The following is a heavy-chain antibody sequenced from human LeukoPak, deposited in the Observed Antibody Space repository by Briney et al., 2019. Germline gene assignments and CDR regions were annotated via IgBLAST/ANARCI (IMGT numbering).Heavy chain of an antibody. J-gene: IGHJ4*02. Sequence: GGSLRLSCAASGFTFSSYGMHWVRQAPCKGLEWVAFIRYDGSNKYYADSVKGRFTISRDNSKNTLYLQMNSLRAEDTAVYYCAKCSKRPFWSGYYGYYFDYWGQGTLVTVSS. V-gene: IGHV3-30*02. D-gene: IGHD3-3*01. CDR2: IRYDGSNK. CDR3: AKCSKRPFWSGYYGYYFDY. CDR1: GFTFSSYG.